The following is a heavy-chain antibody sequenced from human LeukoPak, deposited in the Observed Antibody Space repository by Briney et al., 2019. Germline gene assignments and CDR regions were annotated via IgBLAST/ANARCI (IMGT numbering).Heavy chain of an antibody. J-gene: IGHJ4*02. CDR1: GGSISSYY. CDR3: ARESYSGRAHVDY. Sequence: PSETLSLTCSVSGGSISSYYWSWIRQPPGKGLEWIGNIYYSGSSNYNPSLKSRVTISVDTSKNQFSLKLSSVTAADTAVYYCARESYSGRAHVDYWGQGSLVTVSS. V-gene: IGHV4-59*01. D-gene: IGHD5-12*01. CDR2: IYYSGSS.